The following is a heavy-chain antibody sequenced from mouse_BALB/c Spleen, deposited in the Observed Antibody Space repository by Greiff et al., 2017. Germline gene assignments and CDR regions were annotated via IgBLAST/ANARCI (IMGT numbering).Heavy chain of an antibody. D-gene: IGHD2-3*01. Sequence: VQLQQSGPELVKPGASVRISCKASGYTFTSYYIHWVKQRPGQGLEWIGWIYPGNVNTKYNEKFKGKATLTADKSSSTAYMQLSSLTSEDSAVYFCARGDGYPYYYAMDYWGQGTSVTVSS. CDR1: GYTFTSYY. CDR3: ARGDGYPYYYAMDY. CDR2: IYPGNVNT. J-gene: IGHJ4*01. V-gene: IGHV1S56*01.